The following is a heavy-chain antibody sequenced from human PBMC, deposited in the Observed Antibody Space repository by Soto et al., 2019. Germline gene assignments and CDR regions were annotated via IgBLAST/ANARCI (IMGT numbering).Heavy chain of an antibody. J-gene: IGHJ6*03. CDR1: GFTFSSYS. CDR3: ASGTRGDYDFWSGYYNFRNYYYMDV. CDR2: ISSSSSTI. D-gene: IGHD3-3*01. Sequence: GGSLRLSCAASGFTFSSYSMNWVRQAPGKGLEWVSYISSSSSTIYYADSVKGRFTISRDNAKNSLYLQMNSLRAEDTAVYYCASGTRGDYDFWSGYYNFRNYYYMDVWGKGTTVTVSS. V-gene: IGHV3-48*01.